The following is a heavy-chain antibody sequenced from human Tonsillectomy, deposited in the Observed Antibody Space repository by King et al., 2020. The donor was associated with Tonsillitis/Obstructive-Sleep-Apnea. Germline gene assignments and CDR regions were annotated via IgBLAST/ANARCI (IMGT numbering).Heavy chain of an antibody. CDR3: ARAPFYSSEILTGYLNWFDP. CDR2: INHSGST. J-gene: IGHJ5*02. D-gene: IGHD3-9*01. V-gene: IGHV4-34*01. CDR1: GGSFSGYY. Sequence: VQLQQWGAGLLKPSETLSLTCAVYGGSFSGYYWSWIRQPPGKGLEWMGEINHSGSTNYNPSLKSRVTISADTSKNHFSLKLSSVTAADTAVYYCARAPFYSSEILTGYLNWFDPWGQGSLVTVSS.